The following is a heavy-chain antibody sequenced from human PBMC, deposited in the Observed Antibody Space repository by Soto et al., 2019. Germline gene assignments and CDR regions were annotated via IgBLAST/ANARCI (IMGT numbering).Heavy chain of an antibody. CDR1: GGRVSSYSAG. CDR2: TYYRSKWYY. V-gene: IGHV6-1*01. Sequence: PTLPLTCAISGGRVSSYSAGWCRVRQSPSRGLEWLGRTYYRSKWYYEYAVSVRGRITINPDTSKNQYSLQLNSVTPEDTAVYFCARGEQYSTTIFGFWGQGTLVTVSS. CDR3: ARGEQYSTTIFGF. D-gene: IGHD5-12*01. J-gene: IGHJ4*01.